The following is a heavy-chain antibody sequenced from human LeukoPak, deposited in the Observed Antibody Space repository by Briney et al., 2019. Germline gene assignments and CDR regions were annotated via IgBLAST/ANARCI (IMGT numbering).Heavy chain of an antibody. CDR3: AKDSVTTYALDAFDI. D-gene: IGHD4-17*01. J-gene: IGHJ3*02. CDR2: ISSSSSYI. Sequence: GGSLRLSCAASGFTFSSYSMNWVRQAPGKGLEWVASISSSSSYIFHADSVKGRFTISRDNAKNSLYLQMNSLRAEDTAVYYCAKDSVTTYALDAFDIWGQGTMVTVSS. V-gene: IGHV3-21*01. CDR1: GFTFSSYS.